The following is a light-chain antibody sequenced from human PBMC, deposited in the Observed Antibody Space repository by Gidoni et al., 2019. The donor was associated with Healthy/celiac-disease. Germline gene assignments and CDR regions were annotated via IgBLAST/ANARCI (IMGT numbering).Light chain of an antibody. CDR1: QSVSSY. J-gene: IGKJ2*01. CDR3: QQRSNWPPYT. V-gene: IGKV3-11*01. Sequence: EIVLTQSPATLSLSPGERATFSCRASQSVSSYLAWYQQKPGQAPRLLIYDASNRATGIPARFSGSGSGTDFTLTISSLEPEDFAVYYCQQRSNWPPYTFXQXTKLXIK. CDR2: DAS.